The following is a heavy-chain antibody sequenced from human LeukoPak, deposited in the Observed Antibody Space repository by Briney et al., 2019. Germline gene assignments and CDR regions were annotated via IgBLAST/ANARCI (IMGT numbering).Heavy chain of an antibody. V-gene: IGHV1-2*04. CDR3: ARDGLEVLNAFDI. CDR2: INPNSGGT. Sequence: ASVKVSCKVSGYTLTELSMHWVRQAPGQGLEWMGWINPNSGGTNYAQKFQGWVTMTRDTSISTAYMELSRLRSDDTAVYYCARDGLEVLNAFDIWGQGTMVTVSS. J-gene: IGHJ3*02. CDR1: GYTLTELS. D-gene: IGHD3-10*01.